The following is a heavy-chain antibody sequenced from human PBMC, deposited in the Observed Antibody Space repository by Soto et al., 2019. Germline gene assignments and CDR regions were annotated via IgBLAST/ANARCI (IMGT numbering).Heavy chain of an antibody. D-gene: IGHD3-16*01. Sequence: SETLSLTCAVYGGSFSGYYWSWIRQPPGKGLEWIGEINHSGSTNYNPSLKSRVTISVDTSKNQFSLKLSSVTAADTAVYYCATSTFRDWFDPWGQGTLVTVSS. CDR1: GGSFSGYY. CDR3: ATSTFRDWFDP. CDR2: INHSGST. J-gene: IGHJ5*02. V-gene: IGHV4-34*01.